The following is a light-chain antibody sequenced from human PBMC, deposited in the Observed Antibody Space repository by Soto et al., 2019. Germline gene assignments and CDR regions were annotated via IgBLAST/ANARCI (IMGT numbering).Light chain of an antibody. CDR2: ATS. CDR3: QQSYNTLALT. V-gene: IGKV1-39*01. J-gene: IGKJ4*01. Sequence: DIQMTQSPSSLSASVGDRVTITCRASQSISNYLNWYQQKPGKAPKLLIYATSSLQSGVPSRFVGSGSGTDFTLIISSLQPEDFATYYCQQSYNTLALTFGGGTKVEIK. CDR1: QSISNY.